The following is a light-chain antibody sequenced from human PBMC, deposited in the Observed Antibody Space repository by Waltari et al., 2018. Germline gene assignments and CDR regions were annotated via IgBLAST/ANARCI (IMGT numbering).Light chain of an antibody. J-gene: IGLJ2*01. CDR3: CSYAGSYTSL. Sequence: QSALTQPRSVSGSPGQSVTLSCTGTSRAVGAYNYFPWYQQHPGKAPKLMIYDVIKRPSGVPDRFSGSKSGNTASLTISGLRAEDEADYYCCSYAGSYTSLFGGGTKLTVL. CDR2: DVI. CDR1: SRAVGAYNY. V-gene: IGLV2-11*01.